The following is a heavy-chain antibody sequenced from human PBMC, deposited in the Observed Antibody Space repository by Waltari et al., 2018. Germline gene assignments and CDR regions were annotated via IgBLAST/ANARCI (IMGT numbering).Heavy chain of an antibody. Sequence: QVQLQESGPGLVKPSETLSLTCTVSGGSISSYYWSRIRQPPGKGLEWIGYIYYSGRTNYNPSLKSRVTISVDTSKNQFSLKLSSVTAADTAVYYCARGNAMVREGEYYFDYWGQGTLVTVSS. CDR2: IYYSGRT. V-gene: IGHV4-59*01. CDR1: GGSISSYY. CDR3: ARGNAMVREGEYYFDY. D-gene: IGHD3-10*01. J-gene: IGHJ4*02.